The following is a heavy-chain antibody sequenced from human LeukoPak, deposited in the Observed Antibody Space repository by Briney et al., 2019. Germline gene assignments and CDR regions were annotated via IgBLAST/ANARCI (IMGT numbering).Heavy chain of an antibody. Sequence: GGSLRLSCAASGFTFSDYYMSWIRQAPGKGLEWVSYISSSGSTIYYADSVKGRFTISRDNAKNSLYLQMSSLRAEDTAVYYCARDGPDYYDSSGYYFHPPTNWGQGTLVTVSS. V-gene: IGHV3-11*01. CDR1: GFTFSDYY. CDR2: ISSSGSTI. D-gene: IGHD3-22*01. CDR3: ARDGPDYYDSSGYYFHPPTN. J-gene: IGHJ4*02.